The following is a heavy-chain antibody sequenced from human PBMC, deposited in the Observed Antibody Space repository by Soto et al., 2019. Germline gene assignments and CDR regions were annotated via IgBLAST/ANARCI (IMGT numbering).Heavy chain of an antibody. CDR1: GYTFTSYG. D-gene: IGHD4-17*01. Sequence: QVQLVQSGAEVKKPGASVKVSCKASGYTFTSYGISWVRQAPGQGLEWMGWISAYNGNTNYAQKLQGRVTMTTDTSTSTAYMELRSLGSDDTAVYYCARVPDPSGDYYYYGMDVWGQGTTVTVSS. V-gene: IGHV1-18*01. CDR3: ARVPDPSGDYYYYGMDV. J-gene: IGHJ6*02. CDR2: ISAYNGNT.